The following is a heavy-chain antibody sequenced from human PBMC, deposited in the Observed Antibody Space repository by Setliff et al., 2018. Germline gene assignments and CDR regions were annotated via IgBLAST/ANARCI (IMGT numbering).Heavy chain of an antibody. CDR3: ARHEFVGGYYGSVTYRHFDY. V-gene: IGHV4-39*01. Sequence: SETLSLTCTVSGGSISSSSYQWGWVRQTPGKGLEWIGSIYYGGTAYYNPSLKSRVTISVDTSKNQFSLQVTSVTATDTAVYHCARHEFVGGYYGSVTYRHFDYWGQGILVTVSS. J-gene: IGHJ4*02. D-gene: IGHD3-10*01. CDR2: IYYGGTA. CDR1: GGSISSSSYQ.